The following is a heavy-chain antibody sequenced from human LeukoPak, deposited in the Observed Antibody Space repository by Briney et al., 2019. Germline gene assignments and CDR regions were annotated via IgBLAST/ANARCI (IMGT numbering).Heavy chain of an antibody. CDR3: AMDYSGVRDF. J-gene: IGHJ4*02. Sequence: GGSLTLSCAASGFTFSTKWMSWVRQAPGQGLEWVATINQDGSDQYYVDSVKGRFTISRDNAKNSLDLQMNSLRAEDTAVYYCAMDYSGVRDFRGQGTLVTVSS. D-gene: IGHD1-26*01. CDR2: INQDGSDQ. CDR1: GFTFSTKW. V-gene: IGHV3-7*04.